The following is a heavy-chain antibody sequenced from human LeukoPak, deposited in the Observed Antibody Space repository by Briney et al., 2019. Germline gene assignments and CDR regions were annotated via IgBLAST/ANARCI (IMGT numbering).Heavy chain of an antibody. CDR1: GGSISSSSYY. CDR2: IYYSGSA. V-gene: IGHV4-39*01. Sequence: SETLSLTCTVSGGSISSSSYYWGWIRQPPGKGLEWIGSIYYSGSAYYNPSLRSRVTISVDTSKNQFSLKLSSVTAADTAVYYCARLSGSYYSDFDNWGQGTLVTVSS. J-gene: IGHJ4*02. D-gene: IGHD1-26*01. CDR3: ARLSGSYYSDFDN.